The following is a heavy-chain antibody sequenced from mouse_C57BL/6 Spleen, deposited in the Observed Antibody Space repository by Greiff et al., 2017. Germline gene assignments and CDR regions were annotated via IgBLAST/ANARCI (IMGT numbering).Heavy chain of an antibody. V-gene: IGHV5-4*01. Sequence: EVKLVESGGGLVKPGGSLKLSCAASGFTFSSYAMSWVRQTPEKRLEWVATISDGGSYTYYPDNVKGRFTISRDNAKNNLYLQMSHLKSEDTAMYYCARDQRNSNYGYCDVWGTGTTVTVSS. CDR1: GFTFSSYA. CDR3: ARDQRNSNYGYCDV. J-gene: IGHJ1*03. D-gene: IGHD2-5*01. CDR2: ISDGGSYT.